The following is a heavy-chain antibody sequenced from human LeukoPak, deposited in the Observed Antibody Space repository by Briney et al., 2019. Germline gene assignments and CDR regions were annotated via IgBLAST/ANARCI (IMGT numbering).Heavy chain of an antibody. CDR2: VYTSGST. D-gene: IGHD4-17*01. J-gene: IGHJ4*02. V-gene: IGHV4-4*07. Sequence: SETLSLTCTVSGGSISSYYWSWIRQPAGKGLEWIGRVYTSGSTNYNPSLKSRVTMSVDTSKNQFSLKLSSVTAADTAVYYCAREGHYGDCDGGSFYWGQGTLVTVSS. CDR3: AREGHYGDCDGGSFY. CDR1: GGSISSYY.